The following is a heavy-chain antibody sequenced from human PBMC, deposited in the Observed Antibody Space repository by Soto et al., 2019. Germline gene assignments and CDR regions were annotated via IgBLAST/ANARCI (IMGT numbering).Heavy chain of an antibody. D-gene: IGHD2-15*01. CDR2: INPNGGNT. Sequence: QAQLVQSGAEVKKPGASVKVSCKASGYFFTSYYIHWVRQAPGQSLQWMGWINPNGGNTHYVQKFQGRLTLTRDTSVSTVYMDLNSLTSDDTAIYYCARESMGGSSFRREYFHFWGQGTLVAVAS. V-gene: IGHV1-2*02. J-gene: IGHJ4*02. CDR1: GYFFTSYY. CDR3: ARESMGGSSFRREYFHF.